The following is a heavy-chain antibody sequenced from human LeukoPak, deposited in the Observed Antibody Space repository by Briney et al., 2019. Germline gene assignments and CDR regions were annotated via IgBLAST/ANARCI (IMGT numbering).Heavy chain of an antibody. Sequence: PSETLSLTCAVYSGSFSGYYWSWIRQPPGKGLEWIGEINHSGSTNYNPSLKSRVTISVDTSKNQFSLKLSSVTAADTAVYYCARARGFWSGYHYYYYGMDVWGQGTTVTVSS. CDR3: ARARGFWSGYHYYYYGMDV. CDR2: INHSGST. J-gene: IGHJ6*02. V-gene: IGHV4-34*01. CDR1: SGSFSGYY. D-gene: IGHD3-3*01.